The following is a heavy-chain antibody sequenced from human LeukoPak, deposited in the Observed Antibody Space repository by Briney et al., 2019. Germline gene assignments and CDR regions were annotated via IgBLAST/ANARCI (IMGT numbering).Heavy chain of an antibody. J-gene: IGHJ4*02. CDR2: IRYDGSNK. CDR1: GFTFSSYG. Sequence: GGSLRLSCAASGFTFSSYGMHWVRQAPGKGLEWVAFIRYDGSNKYYADSVKGRFTISRDNSKNTLYLQMNSLRAEDTAVYYCARGDQRITIFGVVIPIDYWGQGTLVTVSS. CDR3: ARGDQRITIFGVVIPIDY. D-gene: IGHD3-3*01. V-gene: IGHV3-30*02.